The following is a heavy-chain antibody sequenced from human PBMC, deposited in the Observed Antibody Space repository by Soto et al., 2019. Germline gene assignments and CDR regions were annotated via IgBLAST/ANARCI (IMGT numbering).Heavy chain of an antibody. V-gene: IGHV3-9*01. D-gene: IGHD3-9*01. CDR2: ISWNSGSI. CDR1: GFIFDDYA. CDR3: ASGRGYDILTGYYPYFAS. Sequence: EVQLVESGGGLAQPGRSLRLSCAASGFIFDDYAMHWVRQAPGSGLQWVSGISWNSGSIGYADSVKGRFTISRDNAKKSXXLQMNSLRAEDTDVYYCASGRGYDILTGYYPYFASWGQGALVTVSS. J-gene: IGHJ4*02.